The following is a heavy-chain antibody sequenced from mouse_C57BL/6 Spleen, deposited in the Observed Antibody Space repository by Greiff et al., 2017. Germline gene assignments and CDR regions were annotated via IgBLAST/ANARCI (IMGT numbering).Heavy chain of an antibody. D-gene: IGHD2-5*01. V-gene: IGHV1-69*01. J-gene: IGHJ2*01. Sequence: QVHVKQPGADLVMPGASVRLSCKASGFTFTSSWIHWVKQRPGRGLDWIGEIDPSDTYTNYNQKFKGKSTLTVDKASNTAYMQLSSLTSEDSAVYYCARSPYYSNYFDYWGEGSTLTVSS. CDR3: ARSPYYSNYFDY. CDR1: GFTFTSSW. CDR2: IDPSDTYT.